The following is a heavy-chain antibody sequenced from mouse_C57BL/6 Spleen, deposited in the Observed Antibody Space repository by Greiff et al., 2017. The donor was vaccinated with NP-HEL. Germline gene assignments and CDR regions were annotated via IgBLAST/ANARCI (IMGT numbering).Heavy chain of an antibody. D-gene: IGHD1-1*01. V-gene: IGHV1-39*01. Sequence: VQLQQSGPELVKPGASVKISCKASGYSFTDYNMNWVKQSNGKSLEWIGVINPNYGTTSYNQKFKGKATLTVDQSSSTAYMQLNILSSEDAAVYNCARLRDYGSSSGCAYWGQGTLVTVSA. CDR3: ARLRDYGSSSGCAY. J-gene: IGHJ3*01. CDR1: GYSFTDYN. CDR2: INPNYGTT.